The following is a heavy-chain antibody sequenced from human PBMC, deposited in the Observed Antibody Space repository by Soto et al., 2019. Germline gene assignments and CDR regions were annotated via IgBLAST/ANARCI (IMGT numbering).Heavy chain of an antibody. CDR3: ARGSYCSGCSCPNWCDP. D-gene: IGHD2-15*01. CDR1: GGTFSSYA. V-gene: IGHV1-69*12. Sequence: QVQLVQSGAEVKKPGSSVKVSCKASGGTFSSYAISWVRQAPGQGLEWMGGIIPIFGTANYAQKFQGRVTITADESPSTAYMELSSLRSEDTAVYYCARGSYCSGCSCPNWCDPWGQGILVTVSS. J-gene: IGHJ5*02. CDR2: IIPIFGTA.